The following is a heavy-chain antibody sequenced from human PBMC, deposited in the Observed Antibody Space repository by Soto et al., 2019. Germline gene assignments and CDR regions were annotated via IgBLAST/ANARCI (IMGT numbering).Heavy chain of an antibody. D-gene: IGHD3-3*01. CDR1: GGSFSGYY. CDR2: INHSGST. V-gene: IGHV4-34*01. Sequence: SETLSLTCAVYGGSFSGYYWSWIRQPPGKGLEWIGEINHSGSTNYNPSLKSRVTISVDTSKNQFSLKLSSVTAADTAVYYCARGERFYQYLNYYYFDYWGKGTLVTVSS. CDR3: ARGERFYQYLNYYYFDY. J-gene: IGHJ4*02.